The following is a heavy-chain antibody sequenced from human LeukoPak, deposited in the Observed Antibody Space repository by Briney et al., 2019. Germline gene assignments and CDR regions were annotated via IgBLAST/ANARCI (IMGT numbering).Heavy chain of an antibody. J-gene: IGHJ4*02. D-gene: IGHD6-19*01. Sequence: SETLSLTCAVYGGSFSGYYWSWIRQPPGKGLEWIGEINHSGSTNYNPSLKSRVTISADTSKNQFSLKLSSVTAADTAVYYCARVHGSIAVAGPVFDYWGQGTLVTVSS. CDR1: GGSFSGYY. CDR3: ARVHGSIAVAGPVFDY. V-gene: IGHV4-34*01. CDR2: INHSGST.